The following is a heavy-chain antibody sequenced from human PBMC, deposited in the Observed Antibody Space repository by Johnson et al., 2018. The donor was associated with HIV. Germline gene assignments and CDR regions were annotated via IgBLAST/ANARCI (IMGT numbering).Heavy chain of an antibody. CDR3: ARDRTGGSYPRAFDI. CDR1: GFTFSSYW. Sequence: VQLVESGGGLVQPGGSLRLSCAASGFTFSSYWMSWVRQSPGKGLELVANIKQDGSEKYYVDSVKGRFTISRDNAKNSLYLQMNSLRAEDTALYYCARDRTGGSYPRAFDIWGQGTMVTVSS. V-gene: IGHV3-7*05. CDR2: IKQDGSEK. D-gene: IGHD1-26*01. J-gene: IGHJ3*02.